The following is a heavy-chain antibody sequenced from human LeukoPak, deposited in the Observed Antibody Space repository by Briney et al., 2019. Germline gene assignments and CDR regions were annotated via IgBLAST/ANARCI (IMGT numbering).Heavy chain of an antibody. D-gene: IGHD5-18*01. J-gene: IGHJ6*03. CDR1: GFTFSSYA. Sequence: PGGSLRLSCAASGFTFSSYAMHWVRQAPGKGLEYVSAISSNGGSTYYANSVKGRFTISRDNSKNTLYLQMGSLRAEDMAVYYCARGGYSYGYYYYYYMDVWGKGTTVTVSS. CDR3: ARGGYSYGYYYYYYMDV. V-gene: IGHV3-64*01. CDR2: ISSNGGST.